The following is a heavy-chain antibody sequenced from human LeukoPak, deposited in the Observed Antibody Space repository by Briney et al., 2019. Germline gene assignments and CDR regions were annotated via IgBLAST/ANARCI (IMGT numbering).Heavy chain of an antibody. J-gene: IGHJ4*02. CDR2: INHSGST. CDR1: GGSFSGYY. V-gene: IGHV4-34*01. Sequence: PSETLSLTCAVYGGSFSGYYWSWIRQPPGKGLEWIGEINHSGSTNYNPSLKSRVTISVDTSKNQFSLKLSSVTAADTAVYYCARMKVNWIRLWREPNYFDYWGQGTLVTVSS. D-gene: IGHD5-18*01. CDR3: ARMKVNWIRLWREPNYFDY.